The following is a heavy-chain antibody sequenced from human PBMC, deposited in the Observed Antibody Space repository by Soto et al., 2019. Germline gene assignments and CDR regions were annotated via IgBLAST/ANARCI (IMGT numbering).Heavy chain of an antibody. CDR2: IIPIFGTA. J-gene: IGHJ5*02. Sequence: QVQLVQSGAEVKKPGSSVKVSCKASGGTFSSYAITWVRQAPGQGLEWMGGIIPIFGTANYAQKFQARVTITADESTSTAYMGASSLRSEDTAVYYCARDRGPSSGYYPDWFDPWGQGTLGTVSS. CDR3: ARDRGPSSGYYPDWFDP. CDR1: GGTFSSYA. D-gene: IGHD3-22*01. V-gene: IGHV1-69*12.